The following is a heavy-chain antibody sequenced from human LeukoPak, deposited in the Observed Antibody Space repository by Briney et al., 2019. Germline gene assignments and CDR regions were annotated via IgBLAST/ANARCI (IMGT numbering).Heavy chain of an antibody. CDR1: GFTFSSYA. J-gene: IGHJ3*02. D-gene: IGHD2-15*01. CDR3: AKAPPPYCSGGSCFDAFGI. Sequence: PGGSLRLSCAASGFTFSSYAMSWVRQAPGKGLEWVSAISHSGGTTYYADSVKGRFTISRDNSKNTLYLQMNSLRAEDTALYYCAKAPPPYCSGGSCFDAFGIWGQGTMVTVSS. CDR2: ISHSGGTT. V-gene: IGHV3-23*01.